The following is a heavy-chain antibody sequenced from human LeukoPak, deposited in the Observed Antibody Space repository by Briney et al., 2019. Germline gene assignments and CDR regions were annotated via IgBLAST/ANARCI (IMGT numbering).Heavy chain of an antibody. Sequence: GGSLPLSCAASGFTFSSYSRNWVRQAPGKGLEWVSSISSSSSYIYYAESVKGRFTISRDNDKNSLYLQMNSLRAEDTAVYYCARDWGYYYYYGMDVWGQGTTVTVSS. CDR2: ISSSSSYI. V-gene: IGHV3-21*01. CDR1: GFTFSSYS. CDR3: ARDWGYYYYYGMDV. D-gene: IGHD3-16*01. J-gene: IGHJ6*02.